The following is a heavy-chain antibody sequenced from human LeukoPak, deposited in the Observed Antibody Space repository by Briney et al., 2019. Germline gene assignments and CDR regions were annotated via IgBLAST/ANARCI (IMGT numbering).Heavy chain of an antibody. J-gene: IGHJ4*02. V-gene: IGHV4-39*01. CDR2: IYYSGST. CDR3: ARLRETLDY. D-gene: IGHD1-26*01. CDR1: GGSISSHYY. Sequence: SETLSLTCTVSGGSISSHYYWIWIRQPPGKGLEWIGSIYYSGSTYYNPSLKSRVTISVDTSKNQFSLKLTSLTAAETAVYYCARLRETLDYWGQGTLVTVSS.